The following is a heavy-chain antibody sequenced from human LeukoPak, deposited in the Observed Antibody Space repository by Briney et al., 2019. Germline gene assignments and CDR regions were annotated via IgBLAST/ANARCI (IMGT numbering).Heavy chain of an antibody. CDR3: ARARVIPASFDD. J-gene: IGHJ4*02. CDR2: IYTSART. CDR1: GGSITFGSYY. V-gene: IGHV4-61*02. D-gene: IGHD3-16*02. Sequence: SETLSLTCTVSGGSITFGSYYWTWIRQPAGKGLEWIGRIYTSARTFYNPSLKSRVTISMDTSMNQFSLRLSSVTAADTAVYYCARARVIPASFDDWGQGALVTVSS.